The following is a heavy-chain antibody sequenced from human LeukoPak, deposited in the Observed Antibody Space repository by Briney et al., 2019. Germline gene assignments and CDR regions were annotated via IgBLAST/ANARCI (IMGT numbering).Heavy chain of an antibody. CDR1: GGTFSSYA. Sequence: SVKVSCKASGGTFSSYAISWVRQAPGQGLEWMGRIIPILGIANYAQKFQGRVTITADKSTSTAYMELSSLRSEDTAVYYCARDRAEYYYDSSGYYHFDYWGQGTLVSVSS. CDR2: IIPILGIA. CDR3: ARDRAEYYYDSSGYYHFDY. V-gene: IGHV1-69*04. J-gene: IGHJ4*02. D-gene: IGHD3-22*01.